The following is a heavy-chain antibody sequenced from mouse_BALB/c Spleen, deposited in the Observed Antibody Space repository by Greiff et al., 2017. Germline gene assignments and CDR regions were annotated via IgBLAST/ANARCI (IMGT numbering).Heavy chain of an antibody. CDR2: IDPENGDT. J-gene: IGHJ3*01. CDR1: GFNIKDYY. D-gene: IGHD2-12*01. V-gene: IGHV14-4*02. CDR3: NAYDEAPY. Sequence: EVQRVESGAELVRSGASVKLSCTASGFNIKDYYMHWVKQRPEQGLEWIGWIDPENGDTEYAPKFQGKATMTADTSSNTAYLQLSSLTSEDTAVYYCNAYDEAPYWGQGTLVTVSA.